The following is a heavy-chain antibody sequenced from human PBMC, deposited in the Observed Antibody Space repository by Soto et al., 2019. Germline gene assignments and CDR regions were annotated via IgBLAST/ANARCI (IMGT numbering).Heavy chain of an antibody. CDR3: ARLIGASNWFDT. J-gene: IGHJ5*02. CDR1: GFTFGTYS. D-gene: IGHD6-6*01. CDR2: ISTSGNII. V-gene: IGHV3-48*04. Sequence: GGSLRLSCAAAGFTFGTYSMNWVRQAPGKGLEWVSYISTSGNIIYYADSVKGRFTISRDNTKNSLYLQMKSLRAEDTAIYYCARLIGASNWFDTWGQGALVTVSS.